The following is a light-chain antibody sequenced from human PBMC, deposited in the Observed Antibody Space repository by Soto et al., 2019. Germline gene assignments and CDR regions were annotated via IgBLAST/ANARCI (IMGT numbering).Light chain of an antibody. CDR3: TSYSTSSTRV. V-gene: IGLV2-14*01. CDR2: DVS. Sequence: QSALTQPASVSGSPGQSITISCTGTSNDVGGYNYVSWFQQHPGNAPKLMIYDVSSRPSAVSHRFSGSKSGNTASLTISGLQADDEADYYCTSYSTSSTRVFGGGTKLTVL. J-gene: IGLJ2*01. CDR1: SNDVGGYNY.